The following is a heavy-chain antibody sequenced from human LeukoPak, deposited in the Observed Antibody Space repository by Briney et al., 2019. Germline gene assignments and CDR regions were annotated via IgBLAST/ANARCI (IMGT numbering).Heavy chain of an antibody. CDR1: GFTFSNAW. D-gene: IGHD5-18*01. CDR3: TAIRDTATLVTGPYNWFDP. CDR2: INDSGST. J-gene: IGHJ5*02. V-gene: IGHV4-34*08. Sequence: GSLRLSCAASGFTFSNAWMNWVRQAPGKGLEWVGEINDSGSTNYNPSLKSRVTISVDASKNQFSLELTSVTAADTALYYCTAIRDTATLVTGPYNWFDPWGQGNLVTVSS.